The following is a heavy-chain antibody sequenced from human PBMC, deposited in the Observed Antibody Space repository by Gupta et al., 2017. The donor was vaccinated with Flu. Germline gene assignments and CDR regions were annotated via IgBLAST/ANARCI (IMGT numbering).Heavy chain of an antibody. J-gene: IGHJ4*02. CDR2: ISQREDR. D-gene: IGHD2-21*02. V-gene: IGHV3-48*03. CDR3: SAGQCDK. Sequence: EVRLVESGGGLVQPGRSLGLSCAISGFTFSSYEMSWVRQAPGRGLEWIAFISQREDRNNHDPGRAHRSISKNTANNALSLQMSSRRDEDPAIYYCSAGQCDKGGQGSSGTVSP. CDR1: GFTFSSYE.